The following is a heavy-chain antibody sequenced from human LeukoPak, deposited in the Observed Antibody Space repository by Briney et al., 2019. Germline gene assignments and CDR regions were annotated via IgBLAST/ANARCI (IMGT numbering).Heavy chain of an antibody. Sequence: GGSLRLSCAASGLTVSSNYMSWVGQAPGKGLGGVSVIYSGGSTYYADSVKGRFTLSRDNSKNTLYLQMNSLRAEDTAVYYCARVPVAGTFPIGYMDVWGKGTTVTVSS. J-gene: IGHJ6*03. CDR1: GLTVSSNY. V-gene: IGHV3-53*01. D-gene: IGHD6-19*01. CDR2: IYSGGST. CDR3: ARVPVAGTFPIGYMDV.